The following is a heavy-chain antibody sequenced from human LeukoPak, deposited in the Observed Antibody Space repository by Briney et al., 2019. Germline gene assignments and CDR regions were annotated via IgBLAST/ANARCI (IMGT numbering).Heavy chain of an antibody. CDR2: ISYDGSKT. D-gene: IGHD3-22*01. V-gene: IGHV3-30*04. J-gene: IGHJ4*02. CDR1: GFTFSSYA. CDR3: GRDLSGYYCIDY. Sequence: GGSLRLSCAASGFTFSSYAMHWVRQAPGKGLEWVATISYDGSKTYYADSVKGRFTISRDNSKNTLYLQMNSLRAEDTAVYYCGRDLSGYYCIDYWGQGTLVTVSS.